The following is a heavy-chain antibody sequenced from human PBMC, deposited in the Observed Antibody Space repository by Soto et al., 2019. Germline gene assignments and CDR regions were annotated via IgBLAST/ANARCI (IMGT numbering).Heavy chain of an antibody. J-gene: IGHJ3*02. CDR1: GGSISSSSYY. Sequence: SETLSLPCAVSGGSISSSSYYWGWIRQPPGKGLEWIGSIYYSGSTYYNPSLKSRVTISVDTSKNQFSLKLSSVTAADTAVYYCARRQGAFDIWGQGTMVTVSS. CDR3: ARRQGAFDI. CDR2: IYYSGST. V-gene: IGHV4-39*01.